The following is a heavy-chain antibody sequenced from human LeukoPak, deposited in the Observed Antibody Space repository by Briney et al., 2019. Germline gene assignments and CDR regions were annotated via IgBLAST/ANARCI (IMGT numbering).Heavy chain of an antibody. D-gene: IGHD3-22*01. CDR1: GGTFSSYA. CDR3: ARDRTPYYYDSSGYYAFDY. J-gene: IGHJ4*02. V-gene: IGHV1-69*04. CDR2: IIPILGIA. Sequence: SVKVSCKASGGTFSSYAISWVRQAPGQGLEWMGRIIPILGIANYAQKFQGRVTITADKSTSTAYMELSSMRSEDTAVYYCARDRTPYYYDSSGYYAFDYWGQGTMVTVSS.